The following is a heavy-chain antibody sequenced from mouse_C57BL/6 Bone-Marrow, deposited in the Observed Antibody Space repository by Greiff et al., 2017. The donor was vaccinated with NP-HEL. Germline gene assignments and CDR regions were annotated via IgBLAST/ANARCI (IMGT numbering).Heavy chain of an antibody. CDR2: IDPTSGGT. J-gene: IGHJ3*01. V-gene: IGHV1-72*01. CDR1: GYTFTSSW. CDR3: ARSGDYSWFAY. D-gene: IGHD2-4*01. Sequence: QVQLQQPGAELVRPGASVKLSCTASGYTFTSSWMHWVKQRPGRGLEWIGRIDPTSGGTKYTEKFKGKATLTVDKPSSTAYLQLSSLTSEDSAVYYCARSGDYSWFAYWGQGTLVTGSA.